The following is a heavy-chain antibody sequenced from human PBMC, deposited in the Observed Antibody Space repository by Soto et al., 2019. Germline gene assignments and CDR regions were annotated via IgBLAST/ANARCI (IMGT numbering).Heavy chain of an antibody. CDR2: IIPIFGTA. CDR3: ARDLGSTVTTGGMDV. Sequence: SVKGSCKASGCTFSSYAISWVRQAPGQGLEWMGGIIPIFGTANYAQRFQGRVTITADESTSTAYMELSSLRSEDTAVYYCARDLGSTVTTGGMDVWGQGTTVTVSS. J-gene: IGHJ6*02. CDR1: GCTFSSYA. V-gene: IGHV1-69*13. D-gene: IGHD4-17*01.